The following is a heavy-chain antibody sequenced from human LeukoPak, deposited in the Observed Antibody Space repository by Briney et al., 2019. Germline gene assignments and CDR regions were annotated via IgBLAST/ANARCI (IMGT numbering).Heavy chain of an antibody. V-gene: IGHV3-66*01. J-gene: IGHJ4*02. CDR1: GFTVSSNY. CDR3: ASLDY. CDR2: IYTGGSA. Sequence: PGGSLRLSCAASGFTVSSNYMSWARQAPGKGLEWVSVIYTGGSAYYAESVKGRFSISRDNSKNTLYLQMNSLRAEDAAVYFCASLDYWGLGTLVTVSS.